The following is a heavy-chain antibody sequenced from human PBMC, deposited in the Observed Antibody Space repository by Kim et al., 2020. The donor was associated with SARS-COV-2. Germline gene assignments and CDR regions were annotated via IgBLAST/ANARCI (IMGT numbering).Heavy chain of an antibody. D-gene: IGHD1-26*01. J-gene: IGHJ4*02. CDR2: IGIAGDT. CDR1: GFTFSSHP. CDR3: VRQAVGATGHFDY. Sequence: GGSLRLSCAASGFTFSSHPMHWVRQATGKGLEWVSAIGIAGDTYYPGSVKGRFTISRYNAKNSLYLQMNSLRAGDTAIYHCVRQAVGATGHFDYWGQGILVTVSS. V-gene: IGHV3-13*04.